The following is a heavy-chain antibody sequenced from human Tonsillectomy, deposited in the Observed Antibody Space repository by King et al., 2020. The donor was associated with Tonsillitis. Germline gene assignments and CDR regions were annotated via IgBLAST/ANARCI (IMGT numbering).Heavy chain of an antibody. Sequence: VQLVESGGGVVQPGRSLRLSCAASGFTFSSYGMHWVRQAPGKGLEWVAVIWYNGSNKYYADSVKGRFTISRDNSKNTLYLQMNSLRADDMAVYYCAGDGNSYYYMDVWGRGTTVTVSS. V-gene: IGHV3-33*08. CDR3: AGDGNSYYYMDV. CDR1: GFTFSSYG. CDR2: IWYNGSNK. D-gene: IGHD3-10*01. J-gene: IGHJ6*03.